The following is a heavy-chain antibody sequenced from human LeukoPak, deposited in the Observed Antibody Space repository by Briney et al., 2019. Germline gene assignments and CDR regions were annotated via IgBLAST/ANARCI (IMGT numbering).Heavy chain of an antibody. Sequence: GSLRLSCAASGFTFSSYSMNWVRQAPGKGLEWIGSIYYTGTTYYNPSLNYRVTISVDTSKNQFSLRLTSVTAADTAVYYCARDSIRVQTGTTPWGRGTLVTVSS. CDR3: ARDSIRVQTGTTP. J-gene: IGHJ5*02. CDR1: GFTFSSYS. V-gene: IGHV4-59*12. D-gene: IGHD1-1*01. CDR2: IYYTGTT.